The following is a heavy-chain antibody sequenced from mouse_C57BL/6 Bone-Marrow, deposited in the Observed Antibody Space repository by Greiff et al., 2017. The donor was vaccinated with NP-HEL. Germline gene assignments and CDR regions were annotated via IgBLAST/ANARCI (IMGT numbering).Heavy chain of an antibody. CDR3: ARHLRYYYGSRYYYAMDY. D-gene: IGHD1-1*01. J-gene: IGHJ4*01. Sequence: VQLKESGGDLVKPGGSLKLSCAASGFTFSSYGMSWVRQTPAKRLEWVANISSGGSYTYYQDSVKGRFTISRDNAKNTLYLQMSSLKSEDTAMYYCARHLRYYYGSRYYYAMDYWGQGTAVTVTS. V-gene: IGHV5-6*01. CDR2: ISSGGSYT. CDR1: GFTFSSYG.